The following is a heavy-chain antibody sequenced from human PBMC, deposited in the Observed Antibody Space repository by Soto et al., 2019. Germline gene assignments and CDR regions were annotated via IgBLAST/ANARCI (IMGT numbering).Heavy chain of an antibody. CDR1: GGSISSGDYY. V-gene: IGHV4-30-4*01. J-gene: IGHJ1*01. Sequence: PSETLSLTCTVSGGSISSGDYYWSWIRQPPGKGLEWIGYIYYSGSTYYNPSLKSRVTISVDTSKNQFSLKLSSVTAADTAVYCCARVERDYGDYIGNFQHWGQGTLVTVSS. CDR2: IYYSGST. CDR3: ARVERDYGDYIGNFQH. D-gene: IGHD4-17*01.